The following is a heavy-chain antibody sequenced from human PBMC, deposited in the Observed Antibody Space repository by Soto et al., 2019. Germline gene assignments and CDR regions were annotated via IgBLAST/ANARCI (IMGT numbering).Heavy chain of an antibody. CDR2: IHSSGTF. V-gene: IGHV4-4*07. CDR1: GASISNAY. Sequence: QVQLQESGPGLVKPSETLSLTCTVSGASISNAYWSWIRQAAGKRLEWIGRIHSSGTFTYNPSLKSRVSISRDTSKNPISLKLSSVTAADPAVYYCARDNIVSKGYGMDVWGQGTTVTVYS. CDR3: ARDNIVSKGYGMDV. D-gene: IGHD5-12*01. J-gene: IGHJ6*02.